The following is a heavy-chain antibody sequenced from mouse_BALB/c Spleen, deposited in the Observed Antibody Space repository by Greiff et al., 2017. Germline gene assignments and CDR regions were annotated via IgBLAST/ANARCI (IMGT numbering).Heavy chain of an antibody. J-gene: IGHJ4*01. CDR2: INPGSGGT. Sequence: QVHVKQSGAELVRPGTSVKVSCKASGYAFTNYLIEWVKQRPGQGLEWIGVINPGSGGTNYNEKFKGKATLTADKSSSTAYMQLSSLTSDDSAVYFCARKVRRYDEAMDYWGQGTSVTVSS. CDR3: ARKVRRYDEAMDY. CDR1: GYAFTNYL. D-gene: IGHD2-14*01. V-gene: IGHV1-54*01.